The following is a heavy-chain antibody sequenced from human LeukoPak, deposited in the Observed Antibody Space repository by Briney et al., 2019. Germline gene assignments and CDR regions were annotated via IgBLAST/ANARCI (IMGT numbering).Heavy chain of an antibody. CDR3: ARGPETPYYYDSTDYYYYYMDV. D-gene: IGHD3-22*01. Sequence: GASVTVSCKASGYTFTSYDINWVRQATGQGLEWMGWMNPNSGNTGYAQKFQGRVTMTRNTSISTAYMELSSLRSEDTAVYYCARGPETPYYYDSTDYYYYYMDVWGKGTTVTASS. J-gene: IGHJ6*03. CDR2: MNPNSGNT. V-gene: IGHV1-8*01. CDR1: GYTFTSYD.